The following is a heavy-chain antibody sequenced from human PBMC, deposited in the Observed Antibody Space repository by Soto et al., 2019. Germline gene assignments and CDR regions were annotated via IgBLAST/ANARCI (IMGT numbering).Heavy chain of an antibody. V-gene: IGHV3-53*01. J-gene: IGHJ6*02. D-gene: IGHD3-10*01. Sequence: EVQLVESGGGLIQPGGSLNLSCAASGLPVSTNYMSWVRQAPGKGLEWVSVIYNDGKTYYADSVKGRFTISREASKNTLHLQMDSLRDEDTAVYYCVRPLPSGQNYGMDVWGQGTTVTVSS. CDR3: VRPLPSGQNYGMDV. CDR1: GLPVSTNY. CDR2: IYNDGKT.